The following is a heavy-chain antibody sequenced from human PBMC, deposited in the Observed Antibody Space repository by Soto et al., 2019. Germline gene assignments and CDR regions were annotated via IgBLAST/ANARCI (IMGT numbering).Heavy chain of an antibody. CDR3: ARVSGTWPHDY. V-gene: IGHV3-7*01. D-gene: IGHD6-25*01. J-gene: IGHJ4*02. CDR1: GFTFSRYW. Sequence: GGSLRLSCAASGFTFSRYWMSWVRQAPGKGLEWVANIKRDGNEKYYVDSVRGRFTISRDNAKNSLSLQMDSLRAEDTAVYYCARVSGTWPHDYWGQGTLVTVSS. CDR2: IKRDGNEK.